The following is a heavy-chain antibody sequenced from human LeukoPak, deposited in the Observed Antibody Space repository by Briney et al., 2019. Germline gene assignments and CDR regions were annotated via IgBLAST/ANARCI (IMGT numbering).Heavy chain of an antibody. V-gene: IGHV3-11*01. D-gene: IGHD5-12*01. CDR3: ARRHIVATTLDY. Sequence: GGSLRLSCAASGFTFSDYYMSWIRQAPGKGLEWVSYISSSGSTIYYADSVKGRFTISRDNAKSSLYLQMNSLRAEDTAVYYCARRHIVATTLDYWGQGTLVTVSS. CDR2: ISSSGSTI. J-gene: IGHJ4*02. CDR1: GFTFSDYY.